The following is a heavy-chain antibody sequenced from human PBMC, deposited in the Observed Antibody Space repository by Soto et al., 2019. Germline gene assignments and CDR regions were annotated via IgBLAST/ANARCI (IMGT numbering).Heavy chain of an antibody. V-gene: IGHV4-31*03. CDR3: ASGRPPNGYFDY. J-gene: IGHJ4*02. CDR2: IYYSGST. CDR1: GGSISRGGYY. Sequence: QVQLQDSRPGLVKPSQTLSLTCTVSGGSISRGGYYWSWIRQHPGKGLEWIGYIYYSGSTYYNPYLKSRVTISGDSSKNQFSLKLSSVTTADTAVYYCASGRPPNGYFDYLVQGTLATVCS.